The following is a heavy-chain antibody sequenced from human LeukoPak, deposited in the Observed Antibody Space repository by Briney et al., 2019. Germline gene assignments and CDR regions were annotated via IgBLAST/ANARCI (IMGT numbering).Heavy chain of an antibody. CDR3: AREDSGRDGFDY. CDR2: LYSGGTT. V-gene: IGHV3-66*01. CDR1: GFTVSSKY. Sequence: GGPLRLSCAASGFTVSSKYMSWLRQAPGKGLEWVSVLYSGGTTYYADSVKGRFTISRDNSKNTLYLQMNSLRAEDTAVYYCAREDSGRDGFDYWGQGTLVTVSS. J-gene: IGHJ4*02. D-gene: IGHD5-24*01.